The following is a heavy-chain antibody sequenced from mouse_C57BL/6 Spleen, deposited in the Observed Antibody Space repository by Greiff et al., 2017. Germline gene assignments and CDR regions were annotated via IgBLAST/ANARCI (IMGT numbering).Heavy chain of an antibody. Sequence: EVQLQQSGPELVKPGASVKISCKASGYTFTDYYMNWVKQSHGKSLEWIGDINPNNGGTSYNQKFKGKATVTVDKSSSTAYMELRSLTSEDSAVYYCAIGNAMDYWGQGTSVTVSS. CDR1: GYTFTDYY. CDR2: INPNNGGT. CDR3: AIGNAMDY. J-gene: IGHJ4*01. V-gene: IGHV1-26*01. D-gene: IGHD3-3*01.